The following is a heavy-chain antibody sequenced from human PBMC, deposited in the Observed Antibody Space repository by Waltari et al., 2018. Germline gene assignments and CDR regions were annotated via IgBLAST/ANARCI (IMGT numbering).Heavy chain of an antibody. CDR3: ARDPTYYYDSNPTPRAFDI. CDR1: GGSISSHY. V-gene: IGHV4-59*11. J-gene: IGHJ3*02. CDR2: IYYSGST. D-gene: IGHD3-22*01. Sequence: QVQLQESGPGLVKPSETLSLTCTVSGGSISSHYWRWIRQPPGKGLEWIGYIYYSGSTNYNPSLKSRVTISVDTSKNQFSLKLSSVTAADTAVYYCARDPTYYYDSNPTPRAFDIWGQGTMVTVSS.